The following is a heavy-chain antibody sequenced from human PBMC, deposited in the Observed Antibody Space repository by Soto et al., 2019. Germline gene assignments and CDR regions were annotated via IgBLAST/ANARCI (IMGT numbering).Heavy chain of an antibody. V-gene: IGHV3-33*01. CDR1: GFTFSSFG. Sequence: QVQLVESGGGVVQSGRSPRLSCAASGFTFSSFGMHWVRQAPGKGLEWVALIWHDGTFTHYADSVKGRFTISRDNSKNMLYLQMNSLRADDTAVYYCARDRHFRGWPDDIWGQGTMVTVSS. D-gene: IGHD3-3*02. J-gene: IGHJ3*02. CDR3: ARDRHFRGWPDDI. CDR2: IWHDGTFT.